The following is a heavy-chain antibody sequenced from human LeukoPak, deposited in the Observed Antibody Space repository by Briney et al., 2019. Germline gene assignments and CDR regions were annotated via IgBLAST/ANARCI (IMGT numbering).Heavy chain of an antibody. V-gene: IGHV4-39*07. CDR2: IYYSGST. D-gene: IGHD3-10*01. J-gene: IGHJ4*02. CDR1: GGSISSSSYY. Sequence: SETLSLTCTVSGGSISSSSYYWGWIRQPPGKGLEWIGSIYYSGSTYYNPSLKSRVTISVDTSKNQFSLKLSSVTAADTAVYYCARHGRDRKYYYGSGALRFDYWGQGTLVTVSS. CDR3: ARHGRDRKYYYGSGALRFDY.